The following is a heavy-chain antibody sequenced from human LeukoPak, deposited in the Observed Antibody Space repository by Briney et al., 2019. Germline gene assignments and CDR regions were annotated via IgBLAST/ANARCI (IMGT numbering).Heavy chain of an antibody. D-gene: IGHD3-22*01. CDR2: ISSSSNTI. CDR1: GFTFSSYS. CDR3: ARGPGAHYDSSGTSGAFDI. Sequence: PGGSLRLSCAASGFTFSSYSMNWVRQAPGKGLEWVSYISSSSNTIYYADSVKGRFTISRDNAKNSLYLQMNSLRAEDTAVYYCARGPGAHYDSSGTSGAFDIWGQGTMVTVSS. J-gene: IGHJ3*02. V-gene: IGHV3-48*01.